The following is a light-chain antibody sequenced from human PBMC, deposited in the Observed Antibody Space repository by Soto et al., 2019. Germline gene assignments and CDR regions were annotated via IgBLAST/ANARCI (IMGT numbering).Light chain of an antibody. CDR1: SSHVGGYNY. CDR2: EVS. J-gene: IGLJ1*01. CDR3: SSYAGSNNYV. V-gene: IGLV2-8*01. Sequence: QSALTQPPSASGSPGQSVTISCTGTSSHVGGYNYVSWYQQHPGKAPKLMIYEVSKRPSGVPDRFSGSKSGNTASLTVSWLQAEDEADYYCSSYAGSNNYVFGTGTKVTVL.